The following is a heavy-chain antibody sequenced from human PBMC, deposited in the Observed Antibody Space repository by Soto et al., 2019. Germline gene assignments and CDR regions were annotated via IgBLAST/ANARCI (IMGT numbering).Heavy chain of an antibody. CDR1: GGSIGSTRCY. CDR3: ARHDDDRRAMPDHAFAL. CDR2: IYYSGRT. J-gene: IGHJ3*01. V-gene: IGHV4-39*01. Sequence: SETLSLTCTGSGGSIGSTRCYGGWIRQPPGKGLEGIGRIYYSGRTPYNPSLKSRVTISVATSKHQFSLRLSSVTAADPALYYCARHDDDRRAMPDHAFALWGQRTMVTV. D-gene: IGHD2-2*01.